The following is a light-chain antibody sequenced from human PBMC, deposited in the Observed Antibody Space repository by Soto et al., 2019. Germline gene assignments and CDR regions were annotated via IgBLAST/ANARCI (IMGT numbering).Light chain of an antibody. CDR3: QSYDTGLSGPVV. Sequence: QSVLTQPPSLSGAPGQNIIISCTGGGSNIGAGFDVHWYQQLPGTAPKLLIYGNTNRPPGVPDRFSGSKSGTSASLVITGLQAEDEAYYYCQSYDTGLSGPVVFGGGTKLTVL. V-gene: IGLV1-40*01. CDR2: GNT. J-gene: IGLJ2*01. CDR1: GSNIGAGFD.